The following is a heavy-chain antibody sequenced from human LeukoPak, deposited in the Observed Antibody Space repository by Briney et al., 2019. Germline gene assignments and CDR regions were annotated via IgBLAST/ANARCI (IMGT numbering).Heavy chain of an antibody. V-gene: IGHV3-7*01. D-gene: IGHD4-11*01. Sequence: GGSLRLSCAASGFTFSSYWMSWVRQAPGKGLEWVANIKQDGSEKYYVDSVKGRFTISRDNAKNSLYLQMNSLRAEDTAVYYCARQHAYSNYDYYYYYMDVWGKGTTVTVSS. CDR2: IKQDGSEK. CDR1: GFTFSSYW. J-gene: IGHJ6*03. CDR3: ARQHAYSNYDYYYYYMDV.